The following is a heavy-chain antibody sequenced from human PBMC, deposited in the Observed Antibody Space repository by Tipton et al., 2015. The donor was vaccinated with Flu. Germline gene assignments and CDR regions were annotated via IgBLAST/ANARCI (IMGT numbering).Heavy chain of an antibody. Sequence: SLRLSCAASGFTFSAYAMSWVRQAPGKGLEWVSTITNGGVTYYADSVKGQFTISRDNSKNALYLQMNSLRADDTAVYYCAKGRGMQLRLWHFDLWGRGTLVTVSS. D-gene: IGHD2-2*01. J-gene: IGHJ2*01. V-gene: IGHV3-23*01. CDR3: AKGRGMQLRLWHFDL. CDR1: GFTFSAYA. CDR2: ITNGGVT.